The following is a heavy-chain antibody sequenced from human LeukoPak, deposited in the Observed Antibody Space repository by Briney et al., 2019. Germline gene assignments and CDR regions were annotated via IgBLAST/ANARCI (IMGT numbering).Heavy chain of an antibody. J-gene: IGHJ4*02. D-gene: IGHD3-10*02. CDR2: MSYSRTP. V-gene: IGHV4-39*01. Sequence: PSETLSLTCTVSGGSVTDATYYWGWVRQPPGKGLEWIASMSYSRTPDYNTSLRGRVAMSVDTSKNQVSLKLSSVTAADTAVYHCVRHQVRTMLNSWGQGTLVTVSS. CDR3: VRHQVRTMLNS. CDR1: GGSVTDATYY.